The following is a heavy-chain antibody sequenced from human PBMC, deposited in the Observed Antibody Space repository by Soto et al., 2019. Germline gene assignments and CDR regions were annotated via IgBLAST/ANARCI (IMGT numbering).Heavy chain of an antibody. CDR1: GGTFSSYA. V-gene: IGHV1-69*13. D-gene: IGHD3-22*01. Sequence: SVKVSCKASGGTFSSYAISWVRQAPGQGLEWMGGIIPIFGTANYAQKFQGRVTITADESTSTAYMELSSLRSEDTAVYYCARGARDYYDSSGYFYDWLDPWGQGTMVTVYS. J-gene: IGHJ5*02. CDR3: ARGARDYYDSSGYFYDWLDP. CDR2: IIPIFGTA.